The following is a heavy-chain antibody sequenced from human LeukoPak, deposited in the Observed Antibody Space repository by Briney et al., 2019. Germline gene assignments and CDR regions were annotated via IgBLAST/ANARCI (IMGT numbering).Heavy chain of an antibody. CDR1: GYTFTNYC. V-gene: IGHV1-46*01. CDR3: AREPPSHFYFDY. Sequence: GASVKVSCKASGYTFTNYCIHWVRQAPGQGLEYMGIIYPSSGSATYPQQFQGRVTMTRDTSTSTVYMELSSLRSDDTAVYYRAREPPSHFYFDYWGQGTLVTASS. D-gene: IGHD3-3*02. J-gene: IGHJ4*02. CDR2: IYPSSGSA.